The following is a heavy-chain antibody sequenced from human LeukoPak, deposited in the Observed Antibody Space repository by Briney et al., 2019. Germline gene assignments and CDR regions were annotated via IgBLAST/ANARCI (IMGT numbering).Heavy chain of an antibody. D-gene: IGHD3-3*01. CDR1: GGSISSHY. J-gene: IGHJ6*03. V-gene: IGHV4-59*11. CDR2: IYDSEST. CDR3: ARVLQNYYYLDV. Sequence: PSETLSLTCTVSGGSISSHYWSWVRQPPGKGLEWIWDIYDSESTHYKSSLKSRVTISVDTSKNQFSLRLSSVTAADTAVYYCARVLQNYYYLDVWGKGTTVTVSS.